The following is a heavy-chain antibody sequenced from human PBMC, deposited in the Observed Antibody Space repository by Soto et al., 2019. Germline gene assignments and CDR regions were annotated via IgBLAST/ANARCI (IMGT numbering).Heavy chain of an antibody. CDR3: ARDHPHSYGVYYFDY. D-gene: IGHD5-18*01. V-gene: IGHV4-30-2*01. Sequence: PSETLSLTCAVSGGSISSGGYSWSWIRQPPGKGLEWIGYIYHSGSTYYNPSLKSRVTISVDRSKNQVSLKVNSVTAADTAVYYCARDHPHSYGVYYFDYWGQGTLVTVSS. J-gene: IGHJ4*02. CDR2: IYHSGST. CDR1: GGSISSGGYS.